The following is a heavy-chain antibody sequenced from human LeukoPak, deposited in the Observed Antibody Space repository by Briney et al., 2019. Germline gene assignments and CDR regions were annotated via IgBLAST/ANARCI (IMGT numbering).Heavy chain of an antibody. D-gene: IGHD3-10*01. CDR3: ARVRRSSAGDAFDI. CDR1: GYSFTRYW. CDR2: ICTGVSDT. Sequence: GESLKISCKGSGYSFTRYWIGWVRQAPGKGLGGMGIICTGVSDTRYTPSFQGQVTISSDKSVRTAYLPWSCLMSSATAMYYCARVRRSSAGDAFDIWGQRTTGTVSS. V-gene: IGHV5-51*01. J-gene: IGHJ3*02.